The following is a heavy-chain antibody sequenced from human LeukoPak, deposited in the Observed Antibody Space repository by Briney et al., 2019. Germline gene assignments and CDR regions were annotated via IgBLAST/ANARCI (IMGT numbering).Heavy chain of an antibody. D-gene: IGHD5-24*01. CDR1: GFTFSSYA. V-gene: IGHV3-23*01. CDR2: INGRGGTT. J-gene: IGHJ4*02. CDR3: AKGDEGFDY. Sequence: GGSLRLSCAASGFTFSSYAMNWVRQAPGKGQEWVSSINGRGGTTYYADSVKGRFTISRENSKNTLYLRMNSLRDEDTAVYYCAKGDEGFDYWGQGTLVTVSS.